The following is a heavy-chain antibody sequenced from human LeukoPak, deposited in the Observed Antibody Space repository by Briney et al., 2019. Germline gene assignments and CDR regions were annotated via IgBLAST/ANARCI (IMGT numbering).Heavy chain of an antibody. V-gene: IGHV1-8*01. CDR1: GYTFTSYD. D-gene: IGHD2-21*02. CDR2: MNPNSGNT. CDR3: ASAYCGGDCYPNYGMDV. J-gene: IGHJ6*02. Sequence: ASVKVSCKASGYTFTSYDINWVRQATGQGLEWMGWMNPNSGNTGYAQKFQGRVTMTRNTSISTAYMELSSLRSEDTAMYYCASAYCGGDCYPNYGMDVWGQGTTVTVSS.